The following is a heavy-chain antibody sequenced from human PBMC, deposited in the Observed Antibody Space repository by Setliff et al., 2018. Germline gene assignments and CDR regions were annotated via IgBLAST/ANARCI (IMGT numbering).Heavy chain of an antibody. D-gene: IGHD6-6*01. J-gene: IGHJ4*02. CDR2: INHSGTT. V-gene: IGHV4-34*01. CDR1: GGSFSDYY. Sequence: PSETLSLTCTVYGGSFSDYYWGWIRQPPGKGLEWIGEINHSGTTNYNPSLKSRVTISVDTSKNQFSLKLSSVTAADTAFYYCARGSRIAGRAIDYWGQGTLVTVYS. CDR3: ARGSRIAGRAIDY.